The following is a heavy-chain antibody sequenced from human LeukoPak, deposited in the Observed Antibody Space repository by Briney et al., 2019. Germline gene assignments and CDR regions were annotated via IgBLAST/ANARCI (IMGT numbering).Heavy chain of an antibody. Sequence: PGGSLRLSCAASGFTFSSYSMNWVRQAPGKGLEWVSSISSSSSYIYYADSVKGRFTISRDNAKNTLYLQMNSLRAEDTAVYYCARDGEAVAGYFDYWGQGTLVTVSS. V-gene: IGHV3-21*01. CDR1: GFTFSSYS. D-gene: IGHD6-19*01. J-gene: IGHJ4*02. CDR2: ISSSSSYI. CDR3: ARDGEAVAGYFDY.